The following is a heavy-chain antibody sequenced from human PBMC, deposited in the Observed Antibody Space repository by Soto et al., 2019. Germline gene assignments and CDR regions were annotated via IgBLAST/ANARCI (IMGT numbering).Heavy chain of an antibody. Sequence: EVQLVESGGGLVQPGGSLRLSCAASGFTVSSKYMSWVRQAPGKGLEWVSLIQSGGSTYYAGSVKGRFTISRDNSENTIFLQMNSVRGDGTGVYFCTRDEVDCSGGRWYGVPMDVWGKGPTVTVSA. CDR2: IQSGGST. V-gene: IGHV3-66*01. D-gene: IGHD2-15*01. J-gene: IGHJ6*04. CDR1: GFTVSSKY. CDR3: TRDEVDCSGGRWYGVPMDV.